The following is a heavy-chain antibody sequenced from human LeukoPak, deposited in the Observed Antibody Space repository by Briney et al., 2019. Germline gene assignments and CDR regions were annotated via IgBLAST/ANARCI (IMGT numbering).Heavy chain of an antibody. CDR3: ARDQFSPVAGTWFDP. Sequence: SVKVSCKASGGTFSSYAISWVRQAPGQGLEWMGGIIPIFGTANYAQKFQGRVTITADESTSTAYMELSSLRSEDTAAYYCARDQFSPVAGTWFDPWGQGTLVTVSS. CDR2: IIPIFGTA. V-gene: IGHV1-69*13. D-gene: IGHD6-19*01. J-gene: IGHJ5*02. CDR1: GGTFSSYA.